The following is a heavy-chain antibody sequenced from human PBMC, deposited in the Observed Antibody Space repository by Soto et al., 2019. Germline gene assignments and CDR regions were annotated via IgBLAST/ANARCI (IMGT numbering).Heavy chain of an antibody. Sequence: ARTLSLTCAVYGGSFSGYYWSWIRQPPGKGLEWIGEINHSGSTNYNPSLKSRVTISVDTSKNQFSLKLSSVTAADTAVYYCARGRLPRLSRQSVAVAGTRLGYMDVWGKGTTVTVSS. CDR3: ARGRLPRLSRQSVAVAGTRLGYMDV. J-gene: IGHJ6*03. CDR2: INHSGST. V-gene: IGHV4-34*01. CDR1: GGSFSGYY. D-gene: IGHD6-19*01.